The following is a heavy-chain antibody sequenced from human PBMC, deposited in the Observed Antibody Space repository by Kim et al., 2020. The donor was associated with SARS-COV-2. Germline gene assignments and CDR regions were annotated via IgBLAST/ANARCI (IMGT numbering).Heavy chain of an antibody. CDR3: AREGQLWFRVYYYGMDV. D-gene: IGHD5-18*01. Sequence: GGSLRLSCAASGFTFSSYGMHWVRQAPGKGLEWVAVIWYDGSNKYYADSVKGRFTISRDNSKNTLYLQMNSLRAEDTAVYYCAREGQLWFRVYYYGMDVWGQGTTVTVSS. V-gene: IGHV3-33*01. J-gene: IGHJ6*02. CDR1: GFTFSSYG. CDR2: IWYDGSNK.